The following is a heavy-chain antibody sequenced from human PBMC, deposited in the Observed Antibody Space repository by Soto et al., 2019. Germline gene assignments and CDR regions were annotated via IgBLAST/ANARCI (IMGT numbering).Heavy chain of an antibody. Sequence: ELRLEESGGDLVQPGGSLRLSCVASGFTFSSYNFNWVRQAPGKGLEWVSLINPSGNAVYYADSVKGRFTISRDNGRNSLFLEMSSLRAEDTGVYFCGRSTFIDAWGKGTTVIVSS. CDR3: GRSTFIDA. D-gene: IGHD2-2*01. J-gene: IGHJ6*03. CDR1: GFTFSSYN. V-gene: IGHV3-48*03. CDR2: INPSGNAV.